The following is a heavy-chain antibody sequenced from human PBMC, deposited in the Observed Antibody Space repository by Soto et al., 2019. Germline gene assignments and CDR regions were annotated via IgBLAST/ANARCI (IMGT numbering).Heavy chain of an antibody. CDR3: ARDPHEFWTSYWFDP. J-gene: IGHJ5*02. Sequence: SVKVSFKTSGYTFNTYGINWVRQDPGQGLELMGWISAYDGKTTYAEKFQGRVTLTTDTSTSTAYMELRSLRSDDTAIYYCARDPHEFWTSYWFDPWGQGTPVTVSS. V-gene: IGHV1-18*01. CDR2: ISAYDGKT. CDR1: GYTFNTYG. D-gene: IGHD3-3*01.